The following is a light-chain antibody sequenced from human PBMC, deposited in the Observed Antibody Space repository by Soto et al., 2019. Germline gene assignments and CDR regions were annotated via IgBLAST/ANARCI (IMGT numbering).Light chain of an antibody. J-gene: IGKJ1*01. V-gene: IGKV3-11*01. Sequence: IVVTQSPATLSLSPGERATLSCRASQSVTNSLAWYQQQPGQAPRLLIYHASNRATGVPARFSGSGSGTDFTLTISSLEPADFAVYYCQQRRTFGQGTKVDIK. CDR3: QQRRT. CDR1: QSVTNS. CDR2: HAS.